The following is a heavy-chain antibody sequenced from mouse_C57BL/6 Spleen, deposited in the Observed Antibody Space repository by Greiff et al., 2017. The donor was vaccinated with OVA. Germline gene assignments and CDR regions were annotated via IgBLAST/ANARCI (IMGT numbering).Heavy chain of an antibody. J-gene: IGHJ4*01. V-gene: IGHV1-39*01. CDR2: INPNYGTT. CDR1: GYSFTDYN. D-gene: IGHD2-9*01. Sequence: EVQLQQSGPELVKPGASVKISCKASGYSFTDYNMNWVKQSNGKSLEWIGVINPNYGTTSYNQKFKGKATLTVDQSSSTAYMQPNSLTSEDSAVYYCAREETYYGYDGYYAMDDWGKGTSVTVAS. CDR3: AREETYYGYDGYYAMDD.